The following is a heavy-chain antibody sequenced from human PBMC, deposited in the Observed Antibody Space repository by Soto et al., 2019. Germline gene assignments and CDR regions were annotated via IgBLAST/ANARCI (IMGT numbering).Heavy chain of an antibody. CDR2: ISAYNGNT. J-gene: IGHJ4*02. CDR3: ARDGDLNSGYGPFDY. CDR1: GYTFTSYG. D-gene: IGHD5-12*01. V-gene: IGHV1-18*01. Sequence: ASVKVSCKASGYTFTSYGISWARQAPGQGLEWMGWISAYNGNTNYAQKLQGRVTMTTDTSTSTAYMELRSLRSDDTAVYYCARDGDLNSGYGPFDYWGQGTLVTVSS.